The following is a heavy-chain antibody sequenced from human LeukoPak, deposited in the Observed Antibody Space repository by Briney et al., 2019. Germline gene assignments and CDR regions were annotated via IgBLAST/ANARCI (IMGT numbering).Heavy chain of an antibody. Sequence: SETLSLTCAVSGGSISSFYWSWIRQPPGKGLEWIGYVFYTGDTNSNPSLKSRVTMSLDTSKNQLSLRLTSVTAADTAVYYCARHLFATPFDHWGRGTLVTVSS. D-gene: IGHD2-15*01. CDR3: ARHLFATPFDH. J-gene: IGHJ4*02. V-gene: IGHV4-59*08. CDR1: GGSISSFY. CDR2: VFYTGDT.